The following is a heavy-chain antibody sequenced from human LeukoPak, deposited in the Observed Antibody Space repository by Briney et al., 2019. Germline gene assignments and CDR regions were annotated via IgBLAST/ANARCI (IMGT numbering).Heavy chain of an antibody. V-gene: IGHV1-18*01. CDR2: ISAYNGNT. J-gene: IGHJ4*02. CDR3: ARDYCSSTSCLFDY. D-gene: IGHD2-2*01. CDR1: GYTFTSYG. Sequence: ASVKVSCKASGYTFTSYGISWVRQAPGQGLEWMGWISAYNGNTNYAQKFQGRVTMTRDTSISTAYMELSRLRSDDTAVYYCARDYCSSTSCLFDYWGQGTLVTVSS.